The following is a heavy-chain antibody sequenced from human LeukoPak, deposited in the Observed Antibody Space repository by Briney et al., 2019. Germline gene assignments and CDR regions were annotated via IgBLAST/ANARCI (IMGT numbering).Heavy chain of an antibody. CDR3: ARVGDTSGYFYYFDH. Sequence: PSETLSLTCTVSGGSINSHSWSWIRQPPGRGLEWIAYISYSGGTNYSPSLKSRVTISLDTSKNQLSLILSSLTAADTAVYYCARVGDTSGYFYYFDHWGQGTPVTVSS. CDR1: GGSINSHS. CDR2: ISYSGGT. D-gene: IGHD3-22*01. J-gene: IGHJ4*02. V-gene: IGHV4-59*11.